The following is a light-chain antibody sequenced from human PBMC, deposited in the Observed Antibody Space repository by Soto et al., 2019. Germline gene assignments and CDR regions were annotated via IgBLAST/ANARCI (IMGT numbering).Light chain of an antibody. CDR1: TTDVDGYDY. J-gene: IGLJ1*01. V-gene: IGLV2-14*03. CDR3: TSYTGIAHFYV. Sequence: QSALTQPASVSGSPGQSITISCTGATTDVDGYDYVSWYQQHPGQAPKLMIFDVNNRPSGVSGRFSGSKSGDTASLTISWLQAEDDGDYYCTSYTGIAHFYVSGSGTKLTVL. CDR2: DVN.